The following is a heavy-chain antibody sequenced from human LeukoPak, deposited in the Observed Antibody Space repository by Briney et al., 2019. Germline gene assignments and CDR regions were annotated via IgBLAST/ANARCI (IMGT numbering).Heavy chain of an antibody. CDR1: GFNVSNNY. Sequence: GGPLRLSCAASGFNVSNNYMSWVRQAPGKGLEWVSLLYSGGSAFHADSVKGRFTISRDNSKNTLYLQLNSLRAEDTAVYYCARAGGGYRYGYYYHFYMDVWGKGTTVTVSS. D-gene: IGHD5-18*01. CDR3: ARAGGGYRYGYYYHFYMDV. CDR2: LYSGGSA. V-gene: IGHV3-53*01. J-gene: IGHJ6*03.